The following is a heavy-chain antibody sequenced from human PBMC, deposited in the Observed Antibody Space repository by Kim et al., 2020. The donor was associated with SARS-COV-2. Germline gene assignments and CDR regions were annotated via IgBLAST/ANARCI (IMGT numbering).Heavy chain of an antibody. Sequence: GGSLRLSCAASGFTFSSYAMCWVRQAPGEGLEWVSAISGCGGSKYYADSLKGRFTISRDNSKNTLYLQMNSLRAEDTAVYYCAKDTFRYSSSTSCYSPDYWGQGTMLTVSS. CDR1: GFTFSSYA. V-gene: IGHV3-23*01. D-gene: IGHD2-2*02. J-gene: IGHJ4*02. CDR3: AKDTFRYSSSTSCYSPDY. CDR2: ISGCGGSK.